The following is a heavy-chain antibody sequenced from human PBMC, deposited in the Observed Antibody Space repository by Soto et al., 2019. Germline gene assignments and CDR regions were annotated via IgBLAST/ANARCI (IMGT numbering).Heavy chain of an antibody. CDR2: IKSDGSEK. CDR1: GFTFSHFW. D-gene: IGHD1-26*01. V-gene: IGHV3-7*03. CDR3: ARCRSYGMEGVERAVDI. J-gene: IGHJ3*02. Sequence: EVQLVESGGGLVQPGGSLRLSCAASGFTFSHFWMNWVRQAPGKGLEWVANIKSDGSEKYYADPVKGRFTFARENAKNTLDLQQDSPRGEDTAVYYCARCRSYGMEGVERAVDIWGQGTKVTVAS.